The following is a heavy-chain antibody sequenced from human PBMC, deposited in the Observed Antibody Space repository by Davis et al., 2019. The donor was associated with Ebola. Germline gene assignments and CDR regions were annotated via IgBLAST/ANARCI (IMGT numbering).Heavy chain of an antibody. J-gene: IGHJ4*02. Sequence: MPSATLSLTCTVSGGSISSYYWSWIRQPPGKGLEWIGYIYYSGSTNYNPSLKSRVTISVDTSKNQFSLKLSSVTAADTAVYYCAREGYYYDSSGYHRGDFDYWGQGTLVTVSS. CDR3: AREGYYYDSSGYHRGDFDY. D-gene: IGHD3-22*01. CDR1: GGSISSYY. V-gene: IGHV4-59*01. CDR2: IYYSGST.